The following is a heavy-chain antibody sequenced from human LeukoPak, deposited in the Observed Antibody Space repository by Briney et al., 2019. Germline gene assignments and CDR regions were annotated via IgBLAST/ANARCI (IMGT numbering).Heavy chain of an antibody. Sequence: GGSLRLSCAASGFTFSSYAMSWVRQAPGKGLEWVSAISGSGGSTYYADYVKGRFTISRDNSKNTLYLQMNSLRGEDTAVYYCAKGFAAGWVPFDDWGQGTLVTVS. CDR1: GFTFSSYA. D-gene: IGHD3-10*01. V-gene: IGHV3-23*01. CDR2: ISGSGGST. CDR3: AKGFAAGWVPFDD. J-gene: IGHJ4*02.